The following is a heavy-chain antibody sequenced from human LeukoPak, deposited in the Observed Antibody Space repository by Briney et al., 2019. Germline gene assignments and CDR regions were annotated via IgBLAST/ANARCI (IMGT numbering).Heavy chain of an antibody. J-gene: IGHJ5*02. CDR2: TYYRSEWHT. V-gene: IGHV6-1*01. Sequence: SQTLSLTCAVSGDSVSNKNAAWNWIRQSPSRGLEWLGRTYYRSEWHTDYAFSVKGRITINADTSKNQFSLQLGYVTPEDTAVYYCASGWALSWGQGTLVTVSS. CDR1: GDSVSNKNAA. D-gene: IGHD1-26*01. CDR3: ASGWALS.